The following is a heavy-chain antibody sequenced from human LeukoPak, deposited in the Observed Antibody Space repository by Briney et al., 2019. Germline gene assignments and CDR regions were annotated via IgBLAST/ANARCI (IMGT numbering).Heavy chain of an antibody. J-gene: IGHJ1*01. CDR3: AKDLTRVVVAAIGDFQH. CDR1: GFTFSRYA. Sequence: GGSLRLSCAASGFTFSRYAMSWVRQAPGKGLEWVSAISGSGDSTYYADSVKGRFTISRDNSKNTLYLQMNSLRAEDTAVYYCAKDLTRVVVAAIGDFQHWGQGTPVTVSS. D-gene: IGHD2-15*01. V-gene: IGHV3-23*01. CDR2: ISGSGDST.